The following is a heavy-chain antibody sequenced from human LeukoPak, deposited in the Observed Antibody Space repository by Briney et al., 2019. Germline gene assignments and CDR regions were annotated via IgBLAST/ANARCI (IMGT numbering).Heavy chain of an antibody. CDR2: ISNDGSNK. D-gene: IGHD3-3*01. Sequence: GGSLRLSCAASGFTFSSYAMHWVRQAPGKGLEWVAVISNDGSNKYYADSVKGRFTISRDNSKNTLYLQMDSLRAEDTAVYYCARDRAWNYFDYWGQGTLVTVSS. J-gene: IGHJ4*02. V-gene: IGHV3-30*04. CDR3: ARDRAWNYFDY. CDR1: GFTFSSYA.